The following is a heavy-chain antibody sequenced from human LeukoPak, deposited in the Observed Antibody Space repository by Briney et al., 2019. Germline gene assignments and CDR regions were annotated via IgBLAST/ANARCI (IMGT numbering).Heavy chain of an antibody. Sequence: GGSLRLSCAASGFTFSIYSMNWVRQAPGKGLEWVSSISSSSSYIYYADSVKGRFTISRDNAKNSLYLQMNSLRAEDTAVYYCARDRDGYNPGDWGQGTLVTVSS. D-gene: IGHD5-24*01. CDR2: ISSSSSYI. J-gene: IGHJ4*02. V-gene: IGHV3-21*01. CDR3: ARDRDGYNPGD. CDR1: GFTFSIYS.